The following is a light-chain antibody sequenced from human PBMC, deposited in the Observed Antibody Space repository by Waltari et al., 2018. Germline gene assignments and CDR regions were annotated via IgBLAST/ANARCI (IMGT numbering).Light chain of an antibody. CDR2: DAS. CDR1: QDIANY. J-gene: IGKJ4*01. V-gene: IGKV1-33*01. Sequence: DIQLTQSPSSVSASIGDRVTITCRASQDIANYLNWHQQKPGEAPKFLIYDASNLETGVPSRFSGSGSVTDFTLTISSLQPEDVATYYCQQYDSLLPLTFGGGTKVEIK. CDR3: QQYDSLLPLT.